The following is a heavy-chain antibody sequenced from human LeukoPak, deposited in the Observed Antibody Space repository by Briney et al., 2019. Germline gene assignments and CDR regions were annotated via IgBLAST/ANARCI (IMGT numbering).Heavy chain of an antibody. CDR3: ARGRGLRRSPFDP. J-gene: IGHJ5*02. Sequence: AASVKVSCKASGYTFTSYDINWVRQATGQGREWMGWMNLNSGNTGYAQKFPGRVTMTRNTSISTAYMELSSLRSEDTAVYYCARGRGLRRSPFDPWGQGTLVTVSS. CDR2: MNLNSGNT. CDR1: GYTFTSYD. V-gene: IGHV1-8*02.